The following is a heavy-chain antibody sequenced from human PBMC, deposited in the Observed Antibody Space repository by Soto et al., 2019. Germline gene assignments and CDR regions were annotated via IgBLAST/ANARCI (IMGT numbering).Heavy chain of an antibody. J-gene: IGHJ4*02. Sequence: GSLRLSCTASGFDFGDYYMSWIRQAPGKGLEWVSYIDSDDGTKYYTDSVKGRFTISRDNAKNSLYLQMNSLRVEDTALYYCVRPYYSSSWFPFDRWGQGTLVTVSS. V-gene: IGHV3-11*01. D-gene: IGHD6-13*01. CDR2: IDSDDGTK. CDR3: VRPYYSSSWFPFDR. CDR1: GFDFGDYY.